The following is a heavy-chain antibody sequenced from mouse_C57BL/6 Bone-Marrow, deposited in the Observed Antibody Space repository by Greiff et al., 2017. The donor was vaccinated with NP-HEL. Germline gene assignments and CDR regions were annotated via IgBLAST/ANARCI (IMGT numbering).Heavy chain of an antibody. V-gene: IGHV1-26*01. CDR3: ASYGYDGFPLFAY. Sequence: EVQLQQSGPELVKPGASVKISCKASGYTFTDYYMNWVKQSHGKSLEWIGDINPNNGGTSYNQKFKGKATLTVDKSSSTAYMELRSLTSEDSAVYYCASYGYDGFPLFAYGGRGTLITVSA. J-gene: IGHJ3*01. CDR2: INPNNGGT. CDR1: GYTFTDYY. D-gene: IGHD2-2*01.